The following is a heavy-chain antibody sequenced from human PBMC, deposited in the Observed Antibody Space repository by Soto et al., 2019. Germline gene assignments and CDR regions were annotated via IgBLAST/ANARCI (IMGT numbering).Heavy chain of an antibody. V-gene: IGHV3-21*03. J-gene: IGHJ6*02. CDR1: GFTLTSYS. CDR3: VRERGLSSYYGMDV. Sequence: GWSLRLSCAASGFTLTSYSMNWVRQASGKGLEWVSSIISSSSHIYYADSVKGRFTISRDNARNSLYLQMNSLRAEDTAVYYCVRERGLSSYYGMDVWGQGTTVTVSS. CDR2: IISSSSHI. D-gene: IGHD3-10*01.